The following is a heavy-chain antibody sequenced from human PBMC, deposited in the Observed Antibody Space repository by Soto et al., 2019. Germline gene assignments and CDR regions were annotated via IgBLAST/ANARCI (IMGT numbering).Heavy chain of an antibody. CDR3: ARVQIVGATHFDY. CDR1: GFTFSSYE. V-gene: IGHV3-48*03. Sequence: VGSLRLSCAASGFTFSSYEMNWVRQAPGKGLEWVSYISSSGSTIYYADSVKGRFTISRDNAKNSLYLQMNSLRAEDTAVYYCARVQIVGATHFDYWGQGTLVTVSS. CDR2: ISSSGSTI. D-gene: IGHD1-26*01. J-gene: IGHJ4*02.